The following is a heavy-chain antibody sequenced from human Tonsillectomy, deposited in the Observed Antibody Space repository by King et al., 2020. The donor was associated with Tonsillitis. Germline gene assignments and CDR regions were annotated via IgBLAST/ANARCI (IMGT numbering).Heavy chain of an antibody. CDR3: TRRGDCYNGDY. CDR2: IRSKLNNYAT. D-gene: IGHD5-24*01. Sequence: VQLVESGGDLVQPGGSLTLSCAVSGFTFSGSAVHWVRQASGKGLEWVGRIRSKLNNYATSYAASVKGRFTISRDDSKNMAYLQMSSLKPEDTAVYYCTRRGDCYNGDYWGQGTLVTVS. J-gene: IGHJ4*02. CDR1: GFTFSGSA. V-gene: IGHV3-73*01.